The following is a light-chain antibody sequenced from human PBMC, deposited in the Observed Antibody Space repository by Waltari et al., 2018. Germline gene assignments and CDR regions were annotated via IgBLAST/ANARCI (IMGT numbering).Light chain of an antibody. V-gene: IGKV3-15*01. CDR3: QQYNNWPRT. CDR1: QSVSSN. CDR2: GVS. Sequence: IVMTQSPATLSVSPGERATLSCRASQSVSSNLAWYQQKPGQAPRLLIYGVSTRATGIPASFSGSGSGTEFTLIISSLQSEDFAVYYCQQYNNWPRTFGQGTKVEIK. J-gene: IGKJ1*01.